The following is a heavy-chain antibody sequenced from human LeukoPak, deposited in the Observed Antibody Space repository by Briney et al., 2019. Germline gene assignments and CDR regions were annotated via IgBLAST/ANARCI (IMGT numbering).Heavy chain of an antibody. CDR1: GYTFSSYG. J-gene: IGHJ4*02. D-gene: IGHD4-4*01. CDR3: ARGGYSNYIDY. Sequence: ASVKVSCKASGYTFSSYGLSWVRQAPGQGLEWMGWISCYNGKTNYAQNLQGRVTMTTDTSTSKAYLELRSMRSDDTAVYYCARGGYSNYIDYWGQGTLVTVSS. CDR2: ISCYNGKT. V-gene: IGHV1-18*01.